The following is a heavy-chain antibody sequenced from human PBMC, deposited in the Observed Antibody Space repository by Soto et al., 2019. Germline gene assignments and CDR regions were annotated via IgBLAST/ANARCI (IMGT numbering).Heavy chain of an antibody. CDR1: GGSISSASYY. J-gene: IGHJ3*02. CDR3: AKHRGGTPYDAVDI. V-gene: IGHV4-39*01. CDR2: ISYSGST. Sequence: SETLSLTCTVSGGSISSASYYWGWVRQPPGKGLEWIGSISYSGSTYYNPSLKSRVTISVDTSRNQFSLKLSSVTAADTAVYYCAKHRGGTPYDAVDIWGQGTMVTVS.